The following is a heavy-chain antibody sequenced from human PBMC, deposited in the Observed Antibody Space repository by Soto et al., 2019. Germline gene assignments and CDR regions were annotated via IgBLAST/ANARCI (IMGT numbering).Heavy chain of an antibody. Sequence: QVQLVESGGGVVQPGRSLRLSCAASGFTFSSYGMHWVRQAPGKGLEWVAVISYDGSNKYYADSVKGRFTISRDNSKNTLYLQMKSLRAEDTAVYYCAKDFRYCSGGSCSLFDYWGQGTLGTVSS. V-gene: IGHV3-30*18. CDR1: GFTFSSYG. CDR3: AKDFRYCSGGSCSLFDY. CDR2: ISYDGSNK. J-gene: IGHJ4*02. D-gene: IGHD2-15*01.